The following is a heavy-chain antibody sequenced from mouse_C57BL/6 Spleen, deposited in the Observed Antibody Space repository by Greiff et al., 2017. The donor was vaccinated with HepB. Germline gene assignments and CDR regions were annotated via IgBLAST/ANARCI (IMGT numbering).Heavy chain of an antibody. Sequence: QVQLKESGPELVKPGASVKISCKASGYAFSSSWMNWVKQRPGKGLEWIGRIYPGDGDTNYNGKFKGKATLTADKSSSTAYMQLSSLTSEDSAVYFCARSYYYGSSYEGYWGQGTTLTVSS. V-gene: IGHV1-82*01. CDR2: IYPGDGDT. D-gene: IGHD1-1*01. CDR3: ARSYYYGSSYEGY. J-gene: IGHJ2*01. CDR1: GYAFSSSW.